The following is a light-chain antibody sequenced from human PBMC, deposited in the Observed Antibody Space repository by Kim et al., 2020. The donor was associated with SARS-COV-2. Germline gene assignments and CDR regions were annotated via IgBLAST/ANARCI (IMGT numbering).Light chain of an antibody. J-gene: IGLJ2*01. CDR1: SLRSYY. Sequence: SSELTQDPAVSVALGQTVRITCQGDSLRSYYATWYQQKPRQAPLLVIFGRNKRPSGIPDRFSGPTSGNTASLTIRGAQAEDEADFYCQSRDSGGNVVFGGGTKVTVL. V-gene: IGLV3-19*01. CDR2: GRN. CDR3: QSRDSGGNVV.